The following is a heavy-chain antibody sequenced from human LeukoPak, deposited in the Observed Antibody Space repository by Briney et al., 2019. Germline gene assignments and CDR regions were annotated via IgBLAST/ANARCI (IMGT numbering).Heavy chain of an antibody. D-gene: IGHD4-17*01. V-gene: IGHV3-15*01. J-gene: IGHJ3*02. CDR1: GFTFSNAW. CDR2: IKSKTDGGTT. CDR3: TRSNLRLWAFDI. Sequence: GGSLRLSCAASGFTFSNAWMSWVRQAPGKGLEWVGRIKSKTDGGTTDYAAPVKGRFTISRDDSKNTLYLQMNSLKTEDTAVYYCTRSNLRLWAFDIWGQGTMVTVSS.